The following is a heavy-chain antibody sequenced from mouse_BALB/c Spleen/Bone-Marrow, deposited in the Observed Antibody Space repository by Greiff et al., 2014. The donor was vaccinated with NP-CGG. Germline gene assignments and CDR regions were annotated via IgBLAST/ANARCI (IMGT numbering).Heavy chain of an antibody. J-gene: IGHJ4*01. CDR1: GYSFTSYW. Sequence: EVQLQQSGTVLPRPGTSVRMSCKASGYSFTSYWMHWVKQRPGQGLESIGAIYPGNSEISYNQKFKGKAKLTAVTSASTAYMELSSLTNEDSAVYYCTIYRYDEDAMDYWGQGTSVTVSS. V-gene: IGHV1-5*01. CDR2: IYPGNSEI. D-gene: IGHD2-12*01. CDR3: TIYRYDEDAMDY.